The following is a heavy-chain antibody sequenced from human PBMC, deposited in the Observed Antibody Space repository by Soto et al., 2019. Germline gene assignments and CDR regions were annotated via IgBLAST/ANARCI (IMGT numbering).Heavy chain of an antibody. CDR3: ARDRDPDYYDSSGYYFEYFQH. J-gene: IGHJ1*01. CDR1: GFTFSSYS. V-gene: IGHV3-21*01. CDR2: ISSSSSYI. D-gene: IGHD3-22*01. Sequence: GGSLRLSCAASGFTFSSYSMNWVRQAPGKGLEWVSSISSSSSYIYYADSVKGRFTISRDNAKNSLYLQMNSLRAEDTAVYYCARDRDPDYYDSSGYYFEYFQHWGQGTLVTVSS.